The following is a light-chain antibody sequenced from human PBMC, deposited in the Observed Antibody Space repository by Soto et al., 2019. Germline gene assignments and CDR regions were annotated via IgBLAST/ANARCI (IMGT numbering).Light chain of an antibody. CDR2: DAS. CDR1: QSISDC. V-gene: IGKV1-5*01. Sequence: IQSTQYPSTLSASVEAVVTFACRASQSISDCLAWYQQKPGKAPNLLIYDASSLESGVPSTFSGSGSGTEFTLTISSLQPDELASYYCQQYYTSWHMFGGGTKVEIK. J-gene: IGKJ4*02. CDR3: QQYYTSWHM.